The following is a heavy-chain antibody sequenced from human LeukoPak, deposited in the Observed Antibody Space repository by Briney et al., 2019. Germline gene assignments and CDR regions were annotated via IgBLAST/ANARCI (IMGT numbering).Heavy chain of an antibody. Sequence: ASVNVSCKASGYTFTSYGISWVRQAPGQGLEWMGWISAYNGNTNNAQKLQGRVTITTDTSTSTAYMELRSPRSDDTAVYYCARVGCSSTSCPFDYWGQGTLVTVPS. CDR3: ARVGCSSTSCPFDY. D-gene: IGHD2-2*01. CDR2: ISAYNGNT. J-gene: IGHJ4*02. CDR1: GYTFTSYG. V-gene: IGHV1-18*01.